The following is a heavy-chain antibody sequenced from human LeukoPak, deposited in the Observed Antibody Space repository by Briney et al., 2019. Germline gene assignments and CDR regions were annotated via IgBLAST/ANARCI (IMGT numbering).Heavy chain of an antibody. CDR3: ARDRGYCSSTSCYTPFDY. D-gene: IGHD2-2*02. CDR1: GGTFSSYA. CDR2: IIPIFGTA. V-gene: IGHV1-69*01. Sequence: SVKVSCKASGGTFSSYAISWVRQAPGQGLEWMGGIIPIFGTANYAQKFQGRVTITADESTSTAYMELSSLRSEDTAVYYCARDRGYCSSTSCYTPFDYWGQGTLVTVSS. J-gene: IGHJ4*02.